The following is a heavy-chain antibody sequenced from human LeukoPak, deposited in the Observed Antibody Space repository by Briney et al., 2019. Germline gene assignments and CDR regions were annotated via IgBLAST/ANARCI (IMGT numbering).Heavy chain of an antibody. V-gene: IGHV4-59*01. CDR2: IYYSGST. CDR3: ARLDGSGSSLDY. Sequence: SETLSLTCTVSGGSISSYYWSWIRQPPGEGLEWIGYIYYSGSTNYNPSLKSRVTISVDTSKNQFSLKLSSVTAADTAVYYCARLDGSGSSLDYWGQGTLVTVSS. D-gene: IGHD3-10*01. J-gene: IGHJ4*02. CDR1: GGSISSYY.